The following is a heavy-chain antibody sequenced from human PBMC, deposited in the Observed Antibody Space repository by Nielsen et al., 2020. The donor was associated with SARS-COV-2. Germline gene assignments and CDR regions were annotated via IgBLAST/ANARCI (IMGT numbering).Heavy chain of an antibody. V-gene: IGHV3-43*02. J-gene: IGHJ4*02. CDR1: GFTFDDYA. CDR3: AKGPIQMATIYIDY. CDR2: ISGDADST. Sequence: GESLKISCAASGFTFDDYAMHWVRQAPGKGLEWVSLISGDADSTYYADSVKGRFTISRDNSKNSLYLQMKSLRTEDTAFYYCAKGPIQMATIYIDYWGQGSLVPVSS. D-gene: IGHD5-24*01.